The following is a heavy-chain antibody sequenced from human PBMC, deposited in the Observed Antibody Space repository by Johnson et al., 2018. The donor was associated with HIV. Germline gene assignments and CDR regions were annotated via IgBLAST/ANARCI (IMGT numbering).Heavy chain of an antibody. J-gene: IGHJ3*02. V-gene: IGHV3-30*02. D-gene: IGHD3-9*01. CDR1: GFTFSSYA. CDR2: IQYDGSNK. Sequence: QVQLVESGGGVVQPGGSLRHSCAASGFTFSSYAMHWVRQAPGKGLEWVAFIQYDGSNKYYADSVKGRFTISRDNSKNTLYLQMNSRRAEDPAVYYCARILTERDAFDIWGQGTMVTVSS. CDR3: ARILTERDAFDI.